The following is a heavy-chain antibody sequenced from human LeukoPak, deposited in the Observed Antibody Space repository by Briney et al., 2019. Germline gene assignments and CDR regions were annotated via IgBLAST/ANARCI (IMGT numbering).Heavy chain of an antibody. D-gene: IGHD3-3*01. Sequence: GRSLRLSCAVSGSTFSSYDMHWVRQSPGKGLEWVAVISYDGSNQYYADSVKGRFTISRDDSKNTLYLQMSSLRPEDTAVYYCVKVAYDFWSCQTSMGFYYGLDVWGQGTTVTVAS. J-gene: IGHJ6*02. CDR2: ISYDGSNQ. CDR1: GSTFSSYD. V-gene: IGHV3-30*03. CDR3: VKVAYDFWSCQTSMGFYYGLDV.